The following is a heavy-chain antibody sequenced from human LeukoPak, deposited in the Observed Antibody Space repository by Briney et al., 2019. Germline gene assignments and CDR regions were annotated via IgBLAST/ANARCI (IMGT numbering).Heavy chain of an antibody. D-gene: IGHD3-22*01. CDR1: GFTFSSYG. V-gene: IGHV3-30*18. J-gene: IGHJ4*02. CDR3: AEDAYDSSGYSYLDY. CDR2: ISYDGSNK. Sequence: GRSLRLSCAASGFTFSSYGMHWVRQAPGKGLEWVAVISYDGSNKHYADSVKGRFTISRDNSKNTLYLQTNSLRAEDTAVYYCAEDAYDSSGYSYLDYWGQGTLVTVSS.